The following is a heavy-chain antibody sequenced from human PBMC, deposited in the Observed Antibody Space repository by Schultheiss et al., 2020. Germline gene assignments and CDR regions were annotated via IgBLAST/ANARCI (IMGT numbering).Heavy chain of an antibody. CDR1: GDSISSGGYH. Sequence: SETLSLTCTVSGDSISSGGYHWGWIRQHPGKGLEWIGYIYYSGTTYFDPSLESRLTLSLDTSRNQFSLKLSSVTAADTATYFCARGGSHWDAFDIWGQGTMVTVSS. CDR3: ARGGSHWDAFDI. D-gene: IGHD1-1*01. CDR2: IYYSGTT. V-gene: IGHV4-31*03. J-gene: IGHJ3*02.